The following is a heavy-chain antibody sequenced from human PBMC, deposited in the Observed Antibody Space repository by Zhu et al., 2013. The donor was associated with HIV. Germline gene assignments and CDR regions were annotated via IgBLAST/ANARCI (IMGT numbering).Heavy chain of an antibody. CDR2: IIPILGIA. CDR3: ARDYYDSSGYYYYYYGMDV. CDR1: GGTFSSYT. Sequence: QVQLVQSGAEVKKPGSSVKVSCKASGGTFSSYTISWVRQAPGQGLEWMGRIIPILGIANYAQKFQGRVTITADKSTSTAYMELSSLRSEDTAVYYCARDYYDSSGYYYYYYGMDVWAKDTVTVSS. V-gene: IGHV1-69*08. J-gene: IGHJ6*04. D-gene: IGHD3-22*01.